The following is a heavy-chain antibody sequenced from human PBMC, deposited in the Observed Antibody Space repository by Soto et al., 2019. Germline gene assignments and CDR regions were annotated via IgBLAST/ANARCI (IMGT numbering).Heavy chain of an antibody. CDR1: GGTFSSYA. CDR3: GRGGGRGGSYYGDH. V-gene: IGHV1-69*06. D-gene: IGHD1-26*01. J-gene: IGHJ4*02. Sequence: QVQLVQSGAEVKKPGSSVKVSCKASGGTFSSYAISWVRQAPGQGLEWMGGIIPIFGTANYAQKFQGRVTITADKSTSTAYMEVSSLGSEDTAVDYCGRGGGRGGSYYGDHWGQGTLVTVSS. CDR2: IIPIFGTA.